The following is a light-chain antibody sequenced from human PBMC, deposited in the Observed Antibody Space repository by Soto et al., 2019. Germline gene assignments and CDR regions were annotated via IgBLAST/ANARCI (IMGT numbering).Light chain of an antibody. CDR1: QSVLYSSNNKNY. J-gene: IGKJ2*01. Sequence: DVAMTQSPDSLAVSLGERATINCKSSQSVLYSSNNKNYLAWYQQKPGQPPKLLIYWASTRESGVPDRFSGSGSGTDFTLTISSLQAEDVAVYYCQKHYSTPYTFGQGTKLEIK. V-gene: IGKV4-1*01. CDR2: WAS. CDR3: QKHYSTPYT.